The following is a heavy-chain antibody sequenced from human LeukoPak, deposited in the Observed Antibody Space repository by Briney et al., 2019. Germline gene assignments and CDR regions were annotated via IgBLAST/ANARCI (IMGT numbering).Heavy chain of an antibody. CDR3: ARRPRNDILTGTPFDY. Sequence: SETLSLTCSVSGGSVSSNNYQWNWIRQPPGKGLEWIGYIYYSGSTDSNPSLKSRVTISVDTSKNQFSLKLRSVTAADTAVYYCARRPRNDILTGTPFDYWGQGILVTVSS. D-gene: IGHD3-9*01. V-gene: IGHV4-61*01. CDR2: IYYSGST. J-gene: IGHJ4*02. CDR1: GGSVSSNNYQ.